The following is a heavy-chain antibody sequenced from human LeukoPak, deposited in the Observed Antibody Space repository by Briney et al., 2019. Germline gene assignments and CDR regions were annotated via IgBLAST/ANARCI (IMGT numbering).Heavy chain of an antibody. CDR1: GGTFSSYA. CDR3: ARGGKYYYDSSGSFYYYMDV. D-gene: IGHD3-22*01. CDR2: ITPNNGNI. Sequence: ASVKVSCKASGGTFSSYAITWVRQAPGQGLEWMGWITPNNGNINYAQKFQGRFTMTTDTSTTTAYMELRSLRSDDTAVYYCARGGKYYYDSSGSFYYYMDVWGKGTTVTISS. J-gene: IGHJ6*03. V-gene: IGHV1-18*01.